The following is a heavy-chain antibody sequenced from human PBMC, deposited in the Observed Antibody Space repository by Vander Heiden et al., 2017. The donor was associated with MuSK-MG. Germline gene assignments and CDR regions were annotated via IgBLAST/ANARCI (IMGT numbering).Heavy chain of an antibody. D-gene: IGHD2-21*02. CDR3: ARGVRDSDEDYYYYFMDV. J-gene: IGHJ6*03. CDR1: GGSISSGSYY. CDR2: IYTSGST. Sequence: QVQLQESGPGLVKPSQTLSLTCTVSGGSISSGSYYWSWIRQPAGKGLEWIGRIYTSGSTNYNPSLKGRVTMSVDTSKNQFSLKLSSVTAADTAVYYCARGVRDSDEDYYYYFMDVWGKGTTVTVSS. V-gene: IGHV4-61*02.